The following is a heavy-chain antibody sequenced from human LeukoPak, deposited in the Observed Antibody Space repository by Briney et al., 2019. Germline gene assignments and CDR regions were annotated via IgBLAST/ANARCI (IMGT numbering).Heavy chain of an antibody. CDR3: AREGSSSSGRYFDD. V-gene: IGHV3-74*01. J-gene: IGHJ4*02. Sequence: GGSLRLSCAASGFSFSGFWMHWVRQAPGKGLVWVSRIYNDGTSTNYADSAKGRFTISRDNAKNTLYLQMNSLRAEDTAVYYRAREGSSSSGRYFDDWGQGTLVTVSS. D-gene: IGHD6-6*01. CDR2: IYNDGTST. CDR1: GFSFSGFW.